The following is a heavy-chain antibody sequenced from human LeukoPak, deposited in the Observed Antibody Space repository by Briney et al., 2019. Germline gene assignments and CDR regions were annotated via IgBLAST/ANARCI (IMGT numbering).Heavy chain of an antibody. Sequence: ASVKVSCKASGGTFSRYPISWVRQAPGQGLEWMGGIIVMFASANYAQRFQGRVTVSTDESTSAAYMELSSLRSEDTAVYYCARLATGTTSAFDVWGQGTMVIVSS. D-gene: IGHD1-1*01. CDR3: ARLATGTTSAFDV. J-gene: IGHJ3*01. CDR2: IIVMFASA. CDR1: GGTFSRYP. V-gene: IGHV1-69*05.